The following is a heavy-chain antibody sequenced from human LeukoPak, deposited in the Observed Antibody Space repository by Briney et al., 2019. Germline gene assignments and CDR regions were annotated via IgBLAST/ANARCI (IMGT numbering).Heavy chain of an antibody. CDR2: ITASGGTT. Sequence: GGSLRLSCAASGFTFSNYAMTWVRQAPGKGLEWVSAITASGGTTYYADSVRGRFTISRDNSKNTLYLQMNTLRAEDTAIYYCAKGSGSKYYSDYWGQGTLVTVSS. D-gene: IGHD3-10*01. CDR3: AKGSGSKYYSDY. J-gene: IGHJ4*02. V-gene: IGHV3-23*01. CDR1: GFTFSNYA.